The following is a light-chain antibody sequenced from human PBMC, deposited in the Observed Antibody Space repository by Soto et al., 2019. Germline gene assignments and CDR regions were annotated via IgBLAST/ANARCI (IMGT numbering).Light chain of an antibody. CDR3: SSHTPRSSYA. Sequence: QSALTRPASVSGSPGQSITISCTGTSSDVGVFNYVSWYQQHPGKAPKLLIFDVYSRPSGISNRFSGSKSGNTASLTISGLQAEDEADYYCSSHTPRSSYAFGAGTKVTV. J-gene: IGLJ1*01. CDR1: SSDVGVFNY. CDR2: DVY. V-gene: IGLV2-14*01.